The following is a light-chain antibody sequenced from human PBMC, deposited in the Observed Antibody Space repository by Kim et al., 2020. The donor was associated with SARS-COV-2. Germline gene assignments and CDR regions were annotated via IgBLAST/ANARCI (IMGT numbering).Light chain of an antibody. CDR1: NIGSKN. Sequence: SYELTQPLSVSVPLGQTARITCGGNNIGSKNVHWYQQKPGQAPVLVIYRDSNRPSGIPERFSGSNSGNTATLTISRAQAADEADYYCQVWDSSTGVLGTGTKVTVL. CDR3: QVWDSSTGV. CDR2: RDS. V-gene: IGLV3-9*01. J-gene: IGLJ1*01.